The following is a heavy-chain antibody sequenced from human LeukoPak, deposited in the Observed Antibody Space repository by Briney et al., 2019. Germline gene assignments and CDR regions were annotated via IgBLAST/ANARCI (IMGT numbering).Heavy chain of an antibody. CDR1: GFTFSDYG. J-gene: IGHJ4*02. D-gene: IGHD6-13*01. CDR3: VKGMKIKAAGYYFDY. CDR2: IANDGRDK. V-gene: IGHV3-30*18. Sequence: GGSLRLSCAASGFTFSDYGMHWVRQAPGKGLEWVAVIANDGRDKKYADSVRGRFTISRDNSKNTVYLQMNSLRAEDTAVFYCVKGMKIKAAGYYFDYWGQGTLVTVSS.